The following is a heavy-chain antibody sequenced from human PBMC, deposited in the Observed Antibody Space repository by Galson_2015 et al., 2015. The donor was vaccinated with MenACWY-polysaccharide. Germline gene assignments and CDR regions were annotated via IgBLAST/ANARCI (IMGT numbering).Heavy chain of an antibody. CDR3: AKDSPDFWSLAGRFAH. CDR1: GFTFTSYA. Sequence: SLRLSCAASGFTFTSYAMSWVRQAPGKGLEWVSAIRSSGTNTYYADSVKGRFTISRDNSKNTLYLQMNSLRAEDTAVYYCAKDSPDFWSLAGRFAHSGPGALVTVSS. J-gene: IGHJ5*02. CDR2: IRSSGTNT. V-gene: IGHV3-23*01. D-gene: IGHD3-3*01.